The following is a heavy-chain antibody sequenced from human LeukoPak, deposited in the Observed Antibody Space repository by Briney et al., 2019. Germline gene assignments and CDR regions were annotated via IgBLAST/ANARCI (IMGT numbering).Heavy chain of an antibody. CDR1: GFTFDDYA. D-gene: IGHD5-12*01. CDR2: ISWNSGSI. CDR3: AIVATTTDFDY. Sequence: PGGSLRLSCAASGFTFDDYAMHWVRQAPGKGLEWVSGISWNSGSIGYADSVKGRFTISRDNAKNSLYLQMNSLRAEDTALYYCAIVATTTDFDYWGQGTLVTVSS. V-gene: IGHV3-9*01. J-gene: IGHJ4*02.